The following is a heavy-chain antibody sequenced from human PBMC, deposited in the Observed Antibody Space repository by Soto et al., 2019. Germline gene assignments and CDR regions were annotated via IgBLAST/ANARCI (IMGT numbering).Heavy chain of an antibody. CDR1: GFTFSSYG. V-gene: IGHV3-33*01. Sequence: QVQLVESGGGVVQPGRSLRLSCAASGFTFSSYGMHWVRQAPGKGLEWVAAIWYDGSNKYYADSVKGRFTISRDNSKNTLYLQMNSLRAEDTAVYYCARDQSTCSGGSCYSGFDYWGQGTLVTVSS. J-gene: IGHJ4*02. CDR2: IWYDGSNK. CDR3: ARDQSTCSGGSCYSGFDY. D-gene: IGHD2-15*01.